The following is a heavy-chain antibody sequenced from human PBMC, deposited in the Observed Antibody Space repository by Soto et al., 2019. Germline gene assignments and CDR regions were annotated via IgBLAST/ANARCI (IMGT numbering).Heavy chain of an antibody. CDR1: GGSISSGGYY. CDR3: ARDHEDYGGTGRYFDY. CDR2: IYYSGST. Sequence: SETLSLTCTVSGGSISSGGYYWSWIRQHPGKGLEWIGYIYYSGSTYYNPSLKSRVTISVDTSKNQFSLKLSSVTAADTAVYYCARDHEDYGGTGRYFDYWGQGTLVTVSS. D-gene: IGHD4-17*01. J-gene: IGHJ4*02. V-gene: IGHV4-31*03.